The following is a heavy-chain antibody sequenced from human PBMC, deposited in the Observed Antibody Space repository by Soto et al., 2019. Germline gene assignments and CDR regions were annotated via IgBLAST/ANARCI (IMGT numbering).Heavy chain of an antibody. CDR2: ISGSGGST. D-gene: IGHD6-13*01. CDR1: GFTFSSYA. V-gene: IGHV3-23*01. CDR3: AKGGGSSWYPRSYPGPD. J-gene: IGHJ4*02. Sequence: GGSLRLSCAASGFTFSSYAMSWVRQAPGKGLEWVSAISGSGGSTYYADSVKGRFTISRDNSKNTLYLQMNSLRAEDTAVYYCAKGGGSSWYPRSYPGPDLGQGTLVTVSS.